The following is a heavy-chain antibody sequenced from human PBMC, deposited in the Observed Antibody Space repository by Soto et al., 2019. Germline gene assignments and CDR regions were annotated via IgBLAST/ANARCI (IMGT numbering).Heavy chain of an antibody. V-gene: IGHV3-30-3*01. CDR1: GFTFSSYA. D-gene: IGHD3-22*01. CDR2: ISYDGSNK. CDR3: ARGYHYDSSGYHSFDY. J-gene: IGHJ4*02. Sequence: GGSLKLSCAASGFTFSSYAMHWVRQAPGKGLEWVAVISYDGSNKYYADSVKGRFTISRDNSKNTLYLQMNSLRAEDTAVYYCARGYHYDSSGYHSFDYWGQGTLVTVSS.